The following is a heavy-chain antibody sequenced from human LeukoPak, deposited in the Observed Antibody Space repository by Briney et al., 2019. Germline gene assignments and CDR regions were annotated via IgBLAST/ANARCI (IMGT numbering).Heavy chain of an antibody. J-gene: IGHJ4*02. CDR1: GYNFDNYW. V-gene: IGHV5-51*01. CDR3: AREQQLVLFDY. Sequence: KGGESLKISCKGSGYNFDNYWIAWVRQMPGKGLEWMGTIFPGDSNTRYSPSFQGQVTISADKSINTAYLQWSSLKASDTAIYYCAREQQLVLFDYWGQGALVTVSS. CDR2: IFPGDSNT. D-gene: IGHD1-1*01.